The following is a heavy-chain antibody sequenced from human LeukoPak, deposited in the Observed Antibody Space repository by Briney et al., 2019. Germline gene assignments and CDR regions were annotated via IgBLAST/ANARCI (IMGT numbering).Heavy chain of an antibody. CDR3: PSMGSDGFDT. V-gene: IGHV7-4-1*01. J-gene: IGHJ3*02. CDR1: GYTFTNYD. CDR2: INTYTGNP. Sequence: ASVTVSFKASGYTFTNYDINWVRQAPGQGREVMGWINTYTGNPTYPHAFTGRFVFSVDTSVSTAYLQIRSFETEDTAVYYCPSMGSDGFDTWGQGTVVSVSS.